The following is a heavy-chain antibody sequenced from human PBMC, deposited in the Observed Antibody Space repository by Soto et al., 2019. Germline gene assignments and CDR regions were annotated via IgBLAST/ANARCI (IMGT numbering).Heavy chain of an antibody. CDR1: GGSISSSSYY. D-gene: IGHD4-17*01. V-gene: IGHV4-39*01. CDR2: IYYSGST. CDR3: ARTVTRLPSYFDY. Sequence: SETLSLTCTVSGGSISSSSYYWGWIRQPPGKGLEWIGSIYYSGSTYYNPSLKSRVTISVDTSKNQFSLKLSSVTAADTAVYYCARTVTRLPSYFDYWGQGTLVTVSS. J-gene: IGHJ4*02.